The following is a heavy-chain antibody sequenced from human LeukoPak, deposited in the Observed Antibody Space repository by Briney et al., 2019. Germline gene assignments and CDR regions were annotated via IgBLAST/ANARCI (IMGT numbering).Heavy chain of an antibody. D-gene: IGHD5-24*01. Sequence: SVKVSCKAAGGTFSSYAISWVRQAPGQGLEWMGRIIPIFRTANYAQKFKGRVTITTYEDTSTAYMELSSLRSEDTAVYYCANRKTRRDGYNWAPSDYWGQGTPVTVSS. V-gene: IGHV1-69*05. CDR2: IIPIFRTA. CDR3: ANRKTRRDGYNWAPSDY. CDR1: GGTFSSYA. J-gene: IGHJ4*02.